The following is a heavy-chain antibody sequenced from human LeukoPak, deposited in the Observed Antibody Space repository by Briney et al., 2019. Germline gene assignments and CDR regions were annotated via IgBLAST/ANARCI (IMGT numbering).Heavy chain of an antibody. V-gene: IGHV3-11*06. CDR3: ARGQFGSDY. CDR1: GFTCSDYY. CDR2: ISSSSSYT. Sequence: GGSLRRSCAASGFTCSDYYMRWIRQAPGQGLEWVSYISSSSSYTNYADSVKGRFTISRDNANNSLYLQMTSLRAEDTAVYYCARGQFGSDYWGQGTLVPVSS. J-gene: IGHJ4*02. D-gene: IGHD3-10*01.